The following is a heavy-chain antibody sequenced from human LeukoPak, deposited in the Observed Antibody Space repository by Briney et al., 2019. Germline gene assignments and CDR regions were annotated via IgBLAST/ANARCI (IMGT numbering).Heavy chain of an antibody. V-gene: IGHV4-59*01. D-gene: IGHD4-17*01. CDR2: IYYSGST. Sequence: SETLSLTCTVSGGSISSYYWSWIRQPPGKGLEWIGYIYYSGSTNYNPSLKSRVTISVDTSKNQFSRKLSSVTAADTAVYYCARVGPSTVTPHRVFWFDPWGQGTLVTVSS. J-gene: IGHJ5*02. CDR3: ARVGPSTVTPHRVFWFDP. CDR1: GGSISSYY.